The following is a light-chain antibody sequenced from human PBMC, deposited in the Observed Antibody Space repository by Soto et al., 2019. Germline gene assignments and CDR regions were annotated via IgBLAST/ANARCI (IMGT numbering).Light chain of an antibody. CDR3: SSYTSISTYV. Sequence: QSALTQPASVSGSPGQSITISCTGTSSDVGGYNYVSWYQHHPGKAPQLMIYEVNNRPSGVSNRFSGSKSGNTASLTISGLQAEDEADYYCSSYTSISTYVFGSGTKVTVL. CDR1: SSDVGGYNY. V-gene: IGLV2-14*01. J-gene: IGLJ1*01. CDR2: EVN.